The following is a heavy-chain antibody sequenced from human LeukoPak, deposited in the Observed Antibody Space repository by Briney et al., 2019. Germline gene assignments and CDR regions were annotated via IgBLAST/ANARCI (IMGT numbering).Heavy chain of an antibody. Sequence: KPSETLSLTCTVSGGSISSYYRSWIRQPPGKGLEWIGYIYYSGSTNYNPSLKSRVTISVDTSKNQFSLKLSSVTAADTAVYYCARGPYCSGGSCLPDFDYWGQGTLVTVSS. V-gene: IGHV4-59*01. CDR1: GGSISSYY. J-gene: IGHJ4*02. CDR3: ARGPYCSGGSCLPDFDY. D-gene: IGHD2-15*01. CDR2: IYYSGST.